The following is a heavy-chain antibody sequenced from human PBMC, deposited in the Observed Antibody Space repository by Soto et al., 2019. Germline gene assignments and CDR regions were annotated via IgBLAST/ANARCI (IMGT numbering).Heavy chain of an antibody. Sequence: QVHLVQSGAELKKPGASVRVSCKDSGYSFTRNGISWVRQAPGQGLEWMGWIRAKNGDTNYAQKFQGRVIMTTDTSTSTAYMELRSLRSDDTAVYYCGRDRDSDTWPSRDVWGQGTTVTVSS. V-gene: IGHV1-18*01. D-gene: IGHD1-26*01. CDR3: GRDRDSDTWPSRDV. CDR2: IRAKNGDT. CDR1: GYSFTRNG. J-gene: IGHJ6*02.